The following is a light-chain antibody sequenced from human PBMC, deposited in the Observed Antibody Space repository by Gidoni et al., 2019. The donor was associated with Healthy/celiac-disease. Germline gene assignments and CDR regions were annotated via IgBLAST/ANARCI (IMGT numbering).Light chain of an antibody. CDR2: DAS. V-gene: IGKV1-5*01. Sequence: DIQMPSSPSTLSASVGDRVTITCRASQSISSWLAWYQQKPGKAPKLLIYDASSLESGVPSRFSGSGSGTDFTLTNSSLQPDDFATYYCQQYNSYPWTFGRGTKVEIK. J-gene: IGKJ1*01. CDR3: QQYNSYPWT. CDR1: QSISSW.